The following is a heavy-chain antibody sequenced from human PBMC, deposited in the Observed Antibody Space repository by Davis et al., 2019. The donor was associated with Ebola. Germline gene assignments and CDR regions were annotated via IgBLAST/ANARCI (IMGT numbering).Heavy chain of an antibody. CDR1: GGSISSYY. J-gene: IGHJ5*02. Sequence: PSETLSLTCTVSGGSISSYYWSWIRQPPGKGLEWIGYIYYSGSTNYNPSLKSRVTMSVATSKNPFSLKLSSVTAADTAVYYCARDPAKATDGAAGWGTYPFWSGYYLSSWFDPWGQGTLVTVSS. CDR2: IYYSGST. V-gene: IGHV4-59*12. D-gene: IGHD3-3*01. CDR3: ARDPAKATDGAAGWGTYPFWSGYYLSSWFDP.